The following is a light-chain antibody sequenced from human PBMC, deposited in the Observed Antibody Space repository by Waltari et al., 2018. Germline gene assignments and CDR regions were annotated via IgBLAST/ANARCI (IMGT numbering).Light chain of an antibody. CDR1: SSNIGSNS. CDR3: AAWDDSLNGWV. CDR2: NDE. Sequence: QSVLTQPPSASGTPGQSVTISCSGSSSNIGSNSVNWYQQHPGSAPKLLIYNDEHRPSGVPDRFSGSKSGTSASRAISGLQSEDVAYYYCAAWDDSLNGWVFGGGTKLTVL. V-gene: IGLV1-44*01. J-gene: IGLJ3*02.